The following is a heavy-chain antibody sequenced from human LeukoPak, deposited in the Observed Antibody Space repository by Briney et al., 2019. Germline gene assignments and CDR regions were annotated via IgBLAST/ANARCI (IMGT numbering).Heavy chain of an antibody. CDR2: ISSSSSYI. V-gene: IGHV3-21*01. D-gene: IGHD2-15*01. Sequence: GGSLRLSCAASGFTFSSYSMNWVRQAPGKGLEWVPSISSSSSYIYYADSVKGRFTISRDNAKNSLYLQMNSLRAEDTAVYYCARECSGGSCYSPDAFDIWGQGTMVTVSS. CDR1: GFTFSSYS. CDR3: ARECSGGSCYSPDAFDI. J-gene: IGHJ3*02.